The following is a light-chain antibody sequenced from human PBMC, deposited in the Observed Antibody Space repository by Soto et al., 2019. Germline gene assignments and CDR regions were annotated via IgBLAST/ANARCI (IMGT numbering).Light chain of an antibody. CDR2: ENT. CDR3: GAWDNSLSAYV. V-gene: IGLV1-51*02. Sequence: QSVLTQPPSVSAAPGQKVTISCSGRNSNIGNNYVSWYQQFPGTAPKLLIYENTKRPSGIPDRFSGSKSGTSATLDIIGLQTGDEADYCCGAWDNSLSAYVFGPGTKLTVL. J-gene: IGLJ1*01. CDR1: NSNIGNNY.